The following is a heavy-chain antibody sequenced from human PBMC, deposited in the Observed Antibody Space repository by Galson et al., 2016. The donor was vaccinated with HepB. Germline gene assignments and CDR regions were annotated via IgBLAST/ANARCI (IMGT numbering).Heavy chain of an antibody. Sequence: SVKVSCKASGYTFANYGISWVRQAPGQGLEWMAGIRAYNGNTNSAHKPRGRITMTTDTSTSAAHMELRRLKSDDTAVYYCARDFAYYAESSAWGDYWGQGTLVTVSS. V-gene: IGHV1-18*01. D-gene: IGHD3-22*01. J-gene: IGHJ4*02. CDR3: ARDFAYYAESSAWGDY. CDR2: IRAYNGNT. CDR1: GYTFANYG.